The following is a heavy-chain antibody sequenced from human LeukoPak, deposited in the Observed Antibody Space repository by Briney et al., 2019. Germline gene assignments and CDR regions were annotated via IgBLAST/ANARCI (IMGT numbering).Heavy chain of an antibody. CDR2: IYYSGST. Sequence: SSETLSLTCTVSGGSISSSSYYWGWIRQPPGKGLEWIGSIYYSGSTYYNPSLKSRVAISVDTSKNQFSLKLNSVTPEDTAVYYCARDDLQLVRRLGGGTEYYYYYYMDVWGKGTTVTVSS. CDR1: GGSISSSSYY. J-gene: IGHJ6*03. V-gene: IGHV4-39*02. D-gene: IGHD6-13*01. CDR3: ARDDLQLVRRLGGGTEYYYYYYMDV.